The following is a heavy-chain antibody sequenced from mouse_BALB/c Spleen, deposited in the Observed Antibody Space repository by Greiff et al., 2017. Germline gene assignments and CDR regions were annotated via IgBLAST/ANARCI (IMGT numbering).Heavy chain of an antibody. V-gene: IGHV1-69*02. Sequence: VQLQQSGAELVKPGAPVKLSCKASGYTFTSYWMNWVKQRPGRGLEWIGRIDPSDSETHYNQKFKDKATLTVDKSSSTAYIQLSSLTSEDSAVYYCAREGDYYGSSYWYFDVWGAGTTVTVSS. J-gene: IGHJ1*01. D-gene: IGHD1-1*01. CDR1: GYTFTSYW. CDR2: IDPSDSET. CDR3: AREGDYYGSSYWYFDV.